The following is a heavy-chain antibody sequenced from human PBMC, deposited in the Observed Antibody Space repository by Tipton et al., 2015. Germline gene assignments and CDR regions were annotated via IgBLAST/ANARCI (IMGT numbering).Heavy chain of an antibody. CDR2: ISSSGSTI. V-gene: IGHV3-11*01. D-gene: IGHD6-13*01. J-gene: IGHJ4*02. CDR1: GFTFSDYY. CDR3: ATEGISGSWYGSFDN. Sequence: GSLRLSCAASGFTFSDYYMNWIRQAPGKGLEWVSCISSSGSTIYYADSVKGRFSISRDNVRNSLYLQMNSLRAEDTAVYYCATEGISGSWYGSFDNWGQGTLVTVSS.